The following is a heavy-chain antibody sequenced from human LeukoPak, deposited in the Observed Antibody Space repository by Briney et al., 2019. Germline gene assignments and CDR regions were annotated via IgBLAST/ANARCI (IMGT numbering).Heavy chain of an antibody. CDR2: ISAYNGNT. CDR3: ARVAVAQYYFDY. CDR1: GYTFTNYG. J-gene: IGHJ4*02. D-gene: IGHD4-23*01. V-gene: IGHV1-18*01. Sequence: ASVKVPCKASGYTFTNYGINWVRQAPGQGLEWMGWISAYNGNTNYAQNLQGRVTMTTDTSTSKAYVELRNLRSDDTAVYYCARVAVAQYYFDYWGQGTLVTVSS.